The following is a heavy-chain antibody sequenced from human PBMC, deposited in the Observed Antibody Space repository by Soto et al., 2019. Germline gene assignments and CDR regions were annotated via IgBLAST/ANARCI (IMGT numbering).Heavy chain of an antibody. D-gene: IGHD3-16*01. CDR1: GYSFTNQY. CDR2: INPNGGST. V-gene: IGHV1-46*01. Sequence: QVQLVQSGAEVKKPGASVKVSCKASGYSFTNQYVHWVRQAPGQGLEWMGIINPNGGSTTYAQKFQGRAPKTRDTLASQVYMELGRHTLEERAVYYWAREQGSRRGGGGTEPLDIWGQGTMVTVAS. J-gene: IGHJ3*02. CDR3: AREQGSRRGGGGTEPLDI.